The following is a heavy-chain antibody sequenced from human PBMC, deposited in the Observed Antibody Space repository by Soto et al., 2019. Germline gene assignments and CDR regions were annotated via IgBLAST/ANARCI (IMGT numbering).Heavy chain of an antibody. CDR3: AIGGRGERYDY. D-gene: IGHD1-26*01. V-gene: IGHV1-69*12. CDR2: IIPIFGTA. J-gene: IGHJ4*02. Sequence: QVQLVQSGAEVKKPGSSVKVSCKASGGTFSSYAISWVRQAPGQGLEWMGGIIPIFGTANYAQKFQGRVTITADESTSTAYQELSSLRFEDTAVSYFAIGGRGERYDYWGQGTLVTVSS. CDR1: GGTFSSYA.